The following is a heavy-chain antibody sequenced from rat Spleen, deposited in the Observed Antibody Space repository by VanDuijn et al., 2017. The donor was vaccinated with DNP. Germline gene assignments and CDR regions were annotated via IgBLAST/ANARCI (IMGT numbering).Heavy chain of an antibody. V-gene: IGHV5-27*01. Sequence: EVHLVESGGGLVQPGRSLKLSCVASGFTFSKYGMAWVRQAPTKGLEWVASINPDGGSTYYRDSVKGRFTISRDNAKSSLYLQMDSLRSEDTATYYCTTDAAYWGQGTLVTVSS. CDR3: TTDAAY. CDR2: INPDGGST. CDR1: GFTFSKYG. J-gene: IGHJ3*01.